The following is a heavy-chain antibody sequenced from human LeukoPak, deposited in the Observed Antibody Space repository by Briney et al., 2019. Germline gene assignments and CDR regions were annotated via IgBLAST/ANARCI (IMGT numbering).Heavy chain of an antibody. CDR3: AREHGARYYYYMDV. Sequence: GGSLRLSCAASGFTFSSYWMHWVRQAPGKGLVWVSRINSDGSSTSYADSVKGRFTISRDNAKNTLYLQMNSLRAEDTALYYCAREHGARYYYYMDVWGKGATVTVSS. D-gene: IGHD4-17*01. CDR1: GFTFSSYW. J-gene: IGHJ6*03. V-gene: IGHV3-74*01. CDR2: INSDGSST.